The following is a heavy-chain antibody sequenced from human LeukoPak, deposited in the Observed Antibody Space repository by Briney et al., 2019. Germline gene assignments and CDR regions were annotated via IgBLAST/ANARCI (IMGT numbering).Heavy chain of an antibody. V-gene: IGHV4-4*02. CDR1: SDSISSSNW. Sequence: SGTLYLICAVSSDSISSSNWWRWVRQPPRKWLEWTVEIFHSGSTNYNPSLMSRVTISVDKSKNQSSLKLSSVTAADTAVYSCARDPDAYYGSGTYVGDAFDIWGQGTMVTVSS. D-gene: IGHD3-10*01. CDR2: IFHSGST. CDR3: ARDPDAYYGSGTYVGDAFDI. J-gene: IGHJ3*02.